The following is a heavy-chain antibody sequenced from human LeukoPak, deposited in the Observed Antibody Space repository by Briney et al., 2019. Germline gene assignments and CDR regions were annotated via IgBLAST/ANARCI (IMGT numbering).Heavy chain of an antibody. J-gene: IGHJ6*03. Sequence: PSETLSLTCTVSGGSISSYYWSWIRQPPGKGLEWIGYIYYSGSTNYNPSLKSRVTISVDTSKNQFSLKLSSVTAADTAVYYCARLGPAATHYYYYYYMDVWGKGTTVTVSS. CDR2: IYYSGST. D-gene: IGHD2-2*01. V-gene: IGHV4-59*08. CDR1: GGSISSYY. CDR3: ARLGPAATHYYYYYYMDV.